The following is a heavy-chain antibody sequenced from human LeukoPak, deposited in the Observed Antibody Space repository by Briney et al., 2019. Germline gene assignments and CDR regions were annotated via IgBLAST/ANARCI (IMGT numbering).Heavy chain of an antibody. V-gene: IGHV3-48*04. CDR1: RFTFSSYS. J-gene: IGHJ4*02. CDR3: ARHSGLRFFFDY. D-gene: IGHD5-12*01. Sequence: GGSLRLSCAASRFTFSSYSMNWVRQAPGKGLEGVSYISSSSSTIYYADSVKGRFTISRDNAKNSLYLQMNRLRAEDTAVYYRARHSGLRFFFDYWGQGTLVTVSS. CDR2: ISSSSSTI.